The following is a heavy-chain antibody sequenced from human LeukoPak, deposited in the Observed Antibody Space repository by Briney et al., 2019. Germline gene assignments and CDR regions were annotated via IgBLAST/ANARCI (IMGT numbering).Heavy chain of an antibody. CDR3: ARGGQGYCSSTSCSLGN. CDR1: GGTFSSYA. J-gene: IGHJ4*02. V-gene: IGHV1-69*13. D-gene: IGHD2-2*01. Sequence: SVKVSCKASGGTFSSYAISWVRQAPGQGLEWMGGIIPIFGTANYAQKFQGRVTITADESTSTAYMELSSLRSEDTAVYYCARGGQGYCSSTSCSLGNWGQGTLVTVSS. CDR2: IIPIFGTA.